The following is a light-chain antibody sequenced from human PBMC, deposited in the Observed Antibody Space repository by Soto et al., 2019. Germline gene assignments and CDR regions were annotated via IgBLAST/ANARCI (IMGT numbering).Light chain of an antibody. Sequence: DIQMTQSPSTLSASVGDRVIITCRASQSINTWLAWLQQKPGKAPKVLIYKASTLDSGVPSRFSGSGSGTEFILTISSLQPDDFATYYCQQYNRYPLTFGGGIKVEIK. V-gene: IGKV1-5*03. CDR2: KAS. J-gene: IGKJ4*01. CDR3: QQYNRYPLT. CDR1: QSINTW.